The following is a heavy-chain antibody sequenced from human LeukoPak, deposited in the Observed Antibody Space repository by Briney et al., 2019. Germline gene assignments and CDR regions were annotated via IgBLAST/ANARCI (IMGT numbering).Heavy chain of an antibody. CDR2: ISGSGGST. CDR3: ARGHGAVAGYFDY. V-gene: IGHV3-23*01. J-gene: IGHJ4*02. Sequence: GGSLRLSCAASGFTFSSYNMNWVRQAPGKGLEWVSTISGSGGSTYYADSVKGRFTISRDNSKNTLYLQMNSLRAEDTAVYYCARGHGAVAGYFDYWGQGTLVTVSS. D-gene: IGHD6-19*01. CDR1: GFTFSSYN.